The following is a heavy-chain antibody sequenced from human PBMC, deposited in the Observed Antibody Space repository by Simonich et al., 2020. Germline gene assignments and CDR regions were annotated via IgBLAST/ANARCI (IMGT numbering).Heavy chain of an antibody. CDR3: ARTYSGSYYYFDY. CDR1: GYTFTSYD. D-gene: IGHD1-26*01. J-gene: IGHJ4*02. V-gene: IGHV1-8*03. Sequence: QVQLVQSGAEVKKPGASVKVSCKASGYTFTSYDINWVRQATGQGLERMGWMNPNSRNTGYAKKFQGRVTITRNTSRSTAYMELSSLRSEDTAVYYCARTYSGSYYYFDYWGQGTLVTVSS. CDR2: MNPNSRNT.